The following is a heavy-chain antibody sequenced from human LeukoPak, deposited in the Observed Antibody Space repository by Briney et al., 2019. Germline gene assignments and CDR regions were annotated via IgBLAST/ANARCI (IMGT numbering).Heavy chain of an antibody. CDR3: ARELSWRFDY. D-gene: IGHD6-13*01. CDR1: AGSISSYY. Sequence: KPSETLSLTCTVSAGSISSYYWSWILQPPGKGLEGIGYIYYSGSTNSNPSLKSRVTISVDTSKNQFSLKLSAVTAADTAVYYCARELSWRFDYWGQGTLVTVSS. J-gene: IGHJ4*02. V-gene: IGHV4-59*01. CDR2: IYYSGST.